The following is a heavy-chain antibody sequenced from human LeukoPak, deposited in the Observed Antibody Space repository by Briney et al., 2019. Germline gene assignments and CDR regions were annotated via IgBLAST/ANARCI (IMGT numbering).Heavy chain of an antibody. CDR3: TRSTYYYDSIGYYFVGVNDY. V-gene: IGHV3-15*01. J-gene: IGHJ4*02. Sequence: GGSLRLSCAASGFTFSNAWMSWVRQAPGKGLEWVGRNKSKTDGGTTDYAAPVKGRFTISRDDSKNTLYLQMNSLKTEDTAVYYCTRSTYYYDSIGYYFVGVNDYWGQGTLVTVSS. CDR2: NKSKTDGGTT. D-gene: IGHD3-22*01. CDR1: GFTFSNAW.